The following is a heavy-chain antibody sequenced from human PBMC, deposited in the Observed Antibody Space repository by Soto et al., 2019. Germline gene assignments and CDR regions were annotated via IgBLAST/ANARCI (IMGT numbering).Heavy chain of an antibody. J-gene: IGHJ4*02. CDR3: ARHPYYGSGSYLFDY. CDR2: IYYSGST. V-gene: IGHV4-59*08. Sequence: SETLSLTCTVSGGSISSYYWSWIRQPPGKGLEWIGYIYYSGSTNYNPSLKSRVTISVDTSKNQFSLKLSSVTAADTAVYYCARHPYYGSGSYLFDYWGQGTLVTVSS. CDR1: GGSISSYY. D-gene: IGHD3-10*01.